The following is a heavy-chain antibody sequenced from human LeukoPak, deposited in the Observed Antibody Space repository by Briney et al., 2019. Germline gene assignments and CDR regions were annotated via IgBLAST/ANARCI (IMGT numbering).Heavy chain of an antibody. D-gene: IGHD3-10*01. CDR2: ISGSGIST. J-gene: IGHJ4*02. CDR3: AKDYIGHDQDFDY. V-gene: IGHV3-23*01. Sequence: PGGSLRLSCAASGFTFSSYAMSWVRQAPGKGLEWVSSISGSGISTYYANSVKGRFSISRDNSKNTLDLQMNSLGAEDTAVYFCAKDYIGHDQDFDYWGQGTLVTVSS. CDR1: GFTFSSYA.